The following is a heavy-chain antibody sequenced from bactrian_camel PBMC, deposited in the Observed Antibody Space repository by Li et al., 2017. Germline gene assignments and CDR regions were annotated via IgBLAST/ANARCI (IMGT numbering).Heavy chain of an antibody. CDR2: IDDSVGKT. CDR3: AAECPIGNMVEILRTRTFGAADVHF. V-gene: IGHV3S28*01. Sequence: QLVESGGGLVQPGGSLRLSCAVSGFTFSNYYMSWVRQAPGKGLEWVSGIDDSVGKTFYRDSVEGRFTISRDKTGNTLSLQMNSLRTEDTGVYYCAAECPIGNMVEILRTRTFGAADVHFWGQGTQVTVS. J-gene: IGHJ6*01. D-gene: IGHD4*01. CDR1: GFTFSNYY.